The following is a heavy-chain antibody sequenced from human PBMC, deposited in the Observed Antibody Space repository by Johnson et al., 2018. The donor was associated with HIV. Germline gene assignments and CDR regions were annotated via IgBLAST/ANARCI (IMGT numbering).Heavy chain of an antibody. CDR2: ISYDGSNK. CDR3: AKDEFKWELLHI. CDR1: GFTFSTYA. J-gene: IGHJ3*02. Sequence: QVQLVESGGGLVQPGGSLRVSCAASGFTFSTYAMHWVRQAPGKGLEWVAVISYDGSNKYYSDSVKGRVTISRDNSKNTLYLQMNSLRAEDTAVYYCAKDEFKWELLHIWGQGTMVTVSS. D-gene: IGHD1-26*01. V-gene: IGHV3-30*04.